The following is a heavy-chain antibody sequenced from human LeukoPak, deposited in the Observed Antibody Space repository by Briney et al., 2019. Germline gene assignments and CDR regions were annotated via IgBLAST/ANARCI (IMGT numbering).Heavy chain of an antibody. CDR2: IWYDGSNK. V-gene: IGHV3-33*01. CDR3: ARHPGYSYGLTDY. Sequence: GGTLTLSCAASGFTFSNYGMHWVRQAPGKGLEWVAVIWYDGSNKYYPDSVKGRFNISRDNSKNTLYLQMNSLRAGDTAMYYCARHPGYSYGLTDYWGQGTLVTVSS. D-gene: IGHD5-18*01. J-gene: IGHJ4*02. CDR1: GFTFSNYG.